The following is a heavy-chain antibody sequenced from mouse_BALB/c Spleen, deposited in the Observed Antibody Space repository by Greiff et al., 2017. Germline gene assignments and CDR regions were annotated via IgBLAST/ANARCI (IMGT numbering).Heavy chain of an antibody. D-gene: IGHD2-4*01. CDR2: IDPENGNT. V-gene: IGHV14-1*02. J-gene: IGHJ3*01. Sequence: EVQLQQSGAELVRPGALVKLSCKASGFNIKDYYMHWVKQRPEQGLEWIGWIDPENGNTIYDPKFQGKASITADTSSNTAYLQLSSLTSEDTAVYYCATGLRRTAVFAYWGQGTLVTVSA. CDR3: ATGLRRTAVFAY. CDR1: GFNIKDYY.